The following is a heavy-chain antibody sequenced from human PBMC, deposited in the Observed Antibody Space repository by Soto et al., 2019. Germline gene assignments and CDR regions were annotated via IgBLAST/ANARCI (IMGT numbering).Heavy chain of an antibody. V-gene: IGHV1-18*01. CDR3: ARVITGTTFYYYYGMDV. CDR2: ISAYNGNT. D-gene: IGHD1-7*01. J-gene: IGHJ6*02. CDR1: GYTFTSYG. Sequence: QVQLVQSGAEVKKPGASVKVSCKASGYTFTSYGINWVRQAPGQGLEWMGWISAYNGNTNYAQKLQGRDTMTTDTSTSTAYMELRRLRSDDTAVYYCARVITGTTFYYYYGMDVWGQGTTVTVSS.